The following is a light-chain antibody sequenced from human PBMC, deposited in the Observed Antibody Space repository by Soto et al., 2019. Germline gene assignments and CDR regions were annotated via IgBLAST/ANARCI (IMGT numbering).Light chain of an antibody. CDR2: GAF. V-gene: IGKV3-15*01. J-gene: IGKJ2*01. Sequence: ETVMTQSPATLSVSPGEGATLSCRASQSVSINLAWYQLKPGQAPRLLIYGAFTRATGIPARFTGTGSGTEFPLTISSLQSEDFAVYHCHQYDNGPYTFGQGTTLEIK. CDR1: QSVSIN. CDR3: HQYDNGPYT.